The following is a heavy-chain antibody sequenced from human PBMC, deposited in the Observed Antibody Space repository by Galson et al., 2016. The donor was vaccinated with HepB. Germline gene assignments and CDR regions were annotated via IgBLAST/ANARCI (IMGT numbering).Heavy chain of an antibody. CDR3: AKDHPSSGWPAFEY. V-gene: IGHV3-23*01. J-gene: IGHJ4*02. CDR1: GFNFARYA. CDR2: CNNGGNS. D-gene: IGHD3-22*01. Sequence: SLRLSCAASGFNFARYAMSWVRQAPGKGLEWVASCNNGGNSYYADSVQGRFSISRDNSKNTLDMQMHSLRAEDTAVYYCAKDHPSSGWPAFEYWGQGILVTVSS.